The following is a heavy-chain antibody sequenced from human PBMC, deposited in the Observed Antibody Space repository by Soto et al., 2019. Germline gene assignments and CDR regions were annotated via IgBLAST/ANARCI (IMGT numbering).Heavy chain of an antibody. J-gene: IGHJ3*02. Sequence: ASVKVSCKASGYTFTSYAMHWVRQAPGQRLEWMGWINAGNGDTKYSQKFQGRVTITRDTSASTAYMELSSLRFEDTAVYFCATAIADDAFDIWGRGTMVTVSS. CDR2: INAGNGDT. CDR3: ATAIADDAFDI. V-gene: IGHV1-3*01. D-gene: IGHD2-2*01. CDR1: GYTFTSYA.